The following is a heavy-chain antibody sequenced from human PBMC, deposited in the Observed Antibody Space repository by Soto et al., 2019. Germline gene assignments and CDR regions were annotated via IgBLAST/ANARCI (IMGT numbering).Heavy chain of an antibody. D-gene: IGHD3-16*02. CDR1: AFTFSRPT. CDR3: ARDRLRLGELSLLGYFDY. Sequence: GGSLRLSCAASAFTFSRPTMHWVLRVLGKGLEWVASISYDGSNKYYADSVKGRFTISRDNSMDTLSVQMDSLRAEDTAVYYCARDRLRLGELSLLGYFDYWGQGT. CDR2: ISYDGSNK. V-gene: IGHV3-30*04. J-gene: IGHJ4*02.